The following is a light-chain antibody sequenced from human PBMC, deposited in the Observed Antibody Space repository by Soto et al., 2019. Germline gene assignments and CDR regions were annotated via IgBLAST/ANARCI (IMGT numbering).Light chain of an antibody. J-gene: IGKJ4*01. CDR1: QGISNW. V-gene: IGKV1-12*01. CDR2: AAS. Sequence: DVKMTQSPCSVSASVGDRVTISCRASQGISNWLAWYQQKPGKAPKLLIYAASGLQSGVPSRFSGRGSGTDFTLTITSLQPEDFAAYYCQQANSLPLTFGGGTKVDIK. CDR3: QQANSLPLT.